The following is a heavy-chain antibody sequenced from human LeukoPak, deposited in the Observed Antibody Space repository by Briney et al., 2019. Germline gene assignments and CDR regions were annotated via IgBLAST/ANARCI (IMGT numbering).Heavy chain of an antibody. CDR1: GFTFSSYS. CDR2: ISSSSGTI. J-gene: IGHJ4*02. Sequence: PGGSLKLSCAASGFTFSSYSMNWVRQAPGKGLEWVSYISSSSGTIYYADSVKGRFTISRDNAKNSLYLQMNSLRAEDTAVYYCALLFGELLNSGDYWGQGTLVTVSS. CDR3: ALLFGELLNSGDY. D-gene: IGHD3-10*02. V-gene: IGHV3-48*01.